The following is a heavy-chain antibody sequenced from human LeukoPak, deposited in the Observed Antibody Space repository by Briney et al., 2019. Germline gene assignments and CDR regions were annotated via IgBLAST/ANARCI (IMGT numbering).Heavy chain of an antibody. CDR3: ARAEGYGAIDY. CDR1: GFTFSSHS. D-gene: IGHD5-12*01. Sequence: GGSLRLSCAASGFTFSSHSMNWVRQAPGKGLEWVSSISSSSSYIYYADSVKGRFTISRDNAKNSLYLQMNSLRAEDTALYYCARAEGYGAIDYWGQGTLVIVSS. J-gene: IGHJ4*02. V-gene: IGHV3-21*01. CDR2: ISSSSSYI.